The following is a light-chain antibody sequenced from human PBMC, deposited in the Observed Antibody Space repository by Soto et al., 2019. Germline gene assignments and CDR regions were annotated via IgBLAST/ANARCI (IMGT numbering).Light chain of an antibody. V-gene: IGKV3-20*01. Sequence: EIVLTQSPATLSLSPGGRATLSCRASQSVSSSYLAWYQQKPGQAPRLLIYGASSRATGIPDRFSGSGSGTDFTLTIGRLEPEDFAVYYCHQYGISPPRTFGQGTKVDIK. J-gene: IGKJ1*01. CDR2: GAS. CDR1: QSVSSSY. CDR3: HQYGISPPRT.